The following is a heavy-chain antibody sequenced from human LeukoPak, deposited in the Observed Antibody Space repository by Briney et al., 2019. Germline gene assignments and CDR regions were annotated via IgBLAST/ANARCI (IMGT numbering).Heavy chain of an antibody. CDR2: IYYSGST. V-gene: IGHV4-59*01. CDR1: GGSISSYY. D-gene: IGHD5-18*01. J-gene: IGHJ6*02. CDR3: ARHQRVTAMVDDYYYYGMDV. Sequence: PSETLSLTCTVSGGSISSYYWSWIRQPPGKGLELIGYIYYSGSTNYNPSLKSRVTISVDTSKNQFSLKLSSVTAADTAVYYCARHQRVTAMVDDYYYYGMDVWGQGTTVTVSS.